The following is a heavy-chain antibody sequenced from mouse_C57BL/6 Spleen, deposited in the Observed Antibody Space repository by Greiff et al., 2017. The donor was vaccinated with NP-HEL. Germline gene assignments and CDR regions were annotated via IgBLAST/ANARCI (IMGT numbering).Heavy chain of an antibody. V-gene: IGHV1-64*01. D-gene: IGHD1-1*01. CDR3: ARSNYYGSSGFAD. J-gene: IGHJ3*01. Sequence: QVQLQQPGAELVKPGASVKLSCKASGYTFTSYWMHWVKQRPGQGLEWIGMIHPNSGSTNYNEKFKSKATLTVDKSSSTAYMQLSSLTSEDSAVYYCARSNYYGSSGFADWGQGTLVTVSA. CDR2: IHPNSGST. CDR1: GYTFTSYW.